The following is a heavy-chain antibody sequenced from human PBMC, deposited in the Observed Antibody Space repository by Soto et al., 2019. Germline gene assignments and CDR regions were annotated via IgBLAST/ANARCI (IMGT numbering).Heavy chain of an antibody. CDR1: GFTFSSYA. V-gene: IGHV3-23*01. CDR2: IGGSGDSA. J-gene: IGHJ4*02. Sequence: EVQLLESGGGLVQPGGSLRLSCAASGFTFSSYAMSWVRQAPGKGLEWVSAIGGSGDSAYYADSVKGRFIISRDDYENTLYLHMNCLRAEDTAVYYCARAPHYCPGGKCYRLFDYWGQGTLVTVSS. D-gene: IGHD2-15*01. CDR3: ARAPHYCPGGKCYRLFDY.